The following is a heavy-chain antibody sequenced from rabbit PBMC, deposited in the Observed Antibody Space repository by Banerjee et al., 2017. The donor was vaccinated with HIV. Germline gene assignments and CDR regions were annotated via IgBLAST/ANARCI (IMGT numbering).Heavy chain of an antibody. CDR3: ARAGVASSTDPYRL. Sequence: QEQLEESGGGLGKPEGSLTLTCKASGFDLSSYYYMCWVRQAPGKGLEWIACIYTGSSGNTYYASWAKGRFTISKTSSTTVTLQMTSLTAADTATYFCARAGVASSTDPYRLWGQGTLVTVS. CDR1: GFDLSSYYY. V-gene: IGHV1S45*01. CDR2: IYTGSSGNT. D-gene: IGHD1-1*01. J-gene: IGHJ3*01.